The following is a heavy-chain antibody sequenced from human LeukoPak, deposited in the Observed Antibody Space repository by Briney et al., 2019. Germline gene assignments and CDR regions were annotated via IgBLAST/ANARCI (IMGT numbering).Heavy chain of an antibody. J-gene: IGHJ3*02. Sequence: GGSLRLSCAASGFTFSSYAMSWVRQAPGKGLEWVSGLSGSGGSTYYADSVKGRFTISRDNSKNSLYLQMNSLRVEDTAVYFCAKCLNISPRAALDIWGQGTVVTVSS. CDR2: LSGSGGST. CDR1: GFTFSSYA. D-gene: IGHD2/OR15-2a*01. CDR3: AKCLNISPRAALDI. V-gene: IGHV3-23*01.